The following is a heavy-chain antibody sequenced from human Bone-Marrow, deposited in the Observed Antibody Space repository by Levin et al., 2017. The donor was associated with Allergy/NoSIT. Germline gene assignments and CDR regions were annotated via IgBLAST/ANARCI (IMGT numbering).Heavy chain of an antibody. CDR2: INPNSGGT. CDR3: ARGAVGAFGFDY. V-gene: IGHV1-2*02. Sequence: EASVKVSCKASGYTFTGYYIQWVRQAPGQGLEWMGWINPNSGGTNYAQKFKGRVTMTRDTSITTAHMDLTRLRSDDTAVYYCARGAVGAFGFDYWGQGALVTVSS. CDR1: GYTFTGYY. D-gene: IGHD3-16*01. J-gene: IGHJ4*02.